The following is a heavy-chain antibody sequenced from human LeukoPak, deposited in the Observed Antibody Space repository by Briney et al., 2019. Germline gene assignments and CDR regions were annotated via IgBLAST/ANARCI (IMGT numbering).Heavy chain of an antibody. CDR2: INPSGGST. Sequence: VASVKVSCTASGYTFTRYYMHWVRQAPGQGLEWMGIINPSGGSTSDAQKFQGRVTMTTDTSTSTAYMELRSLRSDDTAVYYCARDSGTDYYDSSGYHITLNYWGQGTLVTVSS. V-gene: IGHV1-46*01. CDR1: GYTFTRYY. D-gene: IGHD3-22*01. CDR3: ARDSGTDYYDSSGYHITLNY. J-gene: IGHJ4*02.